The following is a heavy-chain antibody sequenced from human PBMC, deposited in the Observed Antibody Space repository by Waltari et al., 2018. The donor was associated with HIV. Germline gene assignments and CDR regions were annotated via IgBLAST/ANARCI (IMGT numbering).Heavy chain of an antibody. D-gene: IGHD3-9*01. V-gene: IGHV4-39*01. J-gene: IGHJ4*02. CDR3: ARMGQTDDILTGHHY. CDR2: IYYSGST. CDR1: GGSISGSSYS. Sequence: QLHLQESGPGLVKPSETLSLTCTVSGGSISGSSYSWGWIRQPPEKGLEWIGSIYYSGSTYDTPSLKSRVIISVDTSKNLFSVKLSSVTAADTAVYYCARMGQTDDILTGHHYWGQGTLATVSS.